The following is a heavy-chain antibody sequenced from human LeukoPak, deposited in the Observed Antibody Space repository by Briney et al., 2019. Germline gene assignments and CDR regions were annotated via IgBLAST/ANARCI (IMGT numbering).Heavy chain of an antibody. D-gene: IGHD3-3*01. CDR1: GYTFTSYG. J-gene: IGHJ5*02. V-gene: IGHV1-18*01. CDR2: ISAYNGNT. Sequence: ASVKVSCKASGYTFTSYGISWARQAPGQGLEWMGWISAYNGNTNYAQKLQGRVTMTTDTSTSTAYMGLRSLRSDDTAVYYCARDKTRYYDFWSGYYTPNWFDPWGQGTLVTVSS. CDR3: ARDKTRYYDFWSGYYTPNWFDP.